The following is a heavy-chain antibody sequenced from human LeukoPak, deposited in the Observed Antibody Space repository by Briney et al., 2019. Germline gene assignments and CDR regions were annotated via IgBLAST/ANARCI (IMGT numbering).Heavy chain of an antibody. D-gene: IGHD5-24*01. CDR1: GFTFRNYY. CDR2: ISSSAITM. J-gene: IGHJ4*02. Sequence: GGSLRLSCAASGFTFRNYYMTWIRQAPGKGLEWLSYISSSAITMYYADSVNGRLTVSRDNAKNTLYLQMNSLTAEDTAVYYCARDGYNYFDYWGQGTVVTVSS. V-gene: IGHV3-11*01. CDR3: ARDGYNYFDY.